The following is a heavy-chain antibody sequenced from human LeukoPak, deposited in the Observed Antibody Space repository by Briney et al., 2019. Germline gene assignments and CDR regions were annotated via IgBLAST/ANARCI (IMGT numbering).Heavy chain of an antibody. J-gene: IGHJ6*02. Sequence: GGSLRLSCAASGFTFSSHGMHWVRQAPSKGLEWVAVIWYDGSNKNYADSVKGRFTISRDNSENTLYLQMNSLRAEDTAMYYCARDRPGGGINGMDVWGQGTTVTVSS. V-gene: IGHV3-33*01. CDR1: GFTFSSHG. D-gene: IGHD3-16*01. CDR3: ARDRPGGGINGMDV. CDR2: IWYDGSNK.